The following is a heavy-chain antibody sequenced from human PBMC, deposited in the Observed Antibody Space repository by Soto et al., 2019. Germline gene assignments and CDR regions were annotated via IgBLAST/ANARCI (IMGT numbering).Heavy chain of an antibody. CDR3: ARVIPHREADYGDYGGYYYYYYMDV. Sequence: SETLSLTCTVSGGSISSYYWSWIRQPPGKGLEWIGYIYYSGSTNYNPSLKSRVTISVDTSKNQFSLKLSSVTAADTAVYYCARVIPHREADYGDYGGYYYYYYMDVWGKGTTVTVSS. V-gene: IGHV4-59*01. CDR2: IYYSGST. D-gene: IGHD4-17*01. J-gene: IGHJ6*03. CDR1: GGSISSYY.